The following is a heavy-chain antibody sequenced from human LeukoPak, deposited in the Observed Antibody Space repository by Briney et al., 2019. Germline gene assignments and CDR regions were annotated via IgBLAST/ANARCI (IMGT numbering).Heavy chain of an antibody. V-gene: IGHV3-21*01. Sequence: GGSLRLSCAASGFTFSSYAMSWVRQAPGKGLEWVSSISSSSSYIYYADSVKGRFTISRDNAKNSLYLQMNSLRAEDTAVYYCARDLSSILDVWGQGTTVTVSS. CDR1: GFTFSSYA. CDR3: ARDLSSILDV. J-gene: IGHJ6*02. CDR2: ISSSSSYI. D-gene: IGHD2-21*01.